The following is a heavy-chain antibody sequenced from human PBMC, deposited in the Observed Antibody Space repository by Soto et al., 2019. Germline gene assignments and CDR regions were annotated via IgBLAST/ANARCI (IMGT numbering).Heavy chain of an antibody. CDR2: ISAYNGNT. Sequence: QVQLVQSGAEVKKPGASVKVSCKASGYTFTSYGISWLRQAPRQALEWMGWISAYNGNTNYAQKLQGRVTMTTDTSTSTAYRELRSLRSDDTAVYYCARDLVRGVPYNWFAPWGQGTLVTVSS. J-gene: IGHJ5*02. CDR3: ARDLVRGVPYNWFAP. D-gene: IGHD3-10*01. V-gene: IGHV1-18*01. CDR1: GYTFTSYG.